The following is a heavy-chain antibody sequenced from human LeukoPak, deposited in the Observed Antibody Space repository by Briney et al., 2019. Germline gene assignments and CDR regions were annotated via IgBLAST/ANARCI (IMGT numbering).Heavy chain of an antibody. CDR3: ARDLDSSGYTDY. D-gene: IGHD3-22*01. V-gene: IGHV3-21*01. Sequence: GGSLRLSCVASGFIFSSYNMNWVRQVPGKGLEWVSFISSSSSYMYYADSVKGRFIISRHNAKNSLYLQMNSLRVEDTAVYYCARDLDSSGYTDYWGQGTLVTVSS. J-gene: IGHJ4*02. CDR1: GFIFSSYN. CDR2: ISSSSSYM.